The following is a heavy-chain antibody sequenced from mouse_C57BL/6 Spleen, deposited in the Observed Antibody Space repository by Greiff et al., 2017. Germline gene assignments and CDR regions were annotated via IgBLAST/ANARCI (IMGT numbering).Heavy chain of an antibody. D-gene: IGHD1-1*01. V-gene: IGHV1-50*01. Sequence: QVQLQQPGAELVKPGASVKLSCKASGYTFTSYWMQWVKQRPGQGLEWIGEIDPSDSYTNYNQKFKGKATLTVDTSSSTAYMQISSLTSEDTAVYYCARSDYGSSRYAMDYWGQGTSVTVSS. CDR1: GYTFTSYW. CDR3: ARSDYGSSRYAMDY. CDR2: IDPSDSYT. J-gene: IGHJ4*01.